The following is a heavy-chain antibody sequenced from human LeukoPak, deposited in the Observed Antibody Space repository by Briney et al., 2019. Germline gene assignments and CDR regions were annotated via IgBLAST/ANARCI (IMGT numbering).Heavy chain of an antibody. V-gene: IGHV3-53*01. CDR3: AKGDSSGWPYYFDY. J-gene: IGHJ4*02. CDR1: GFTFSSNY. D-gene: IGHD6-19*01. Sequence: GGSLRLSCAASGFTFSSNYMSWVRQAPGKGLEWVSVIYSGGSTYYADSVKGRFTISRDNSKNTLYLQVNSLRAEDTAVYYCAKGDSSGWPYYFDYWGQGTLVTVSS. CDR2: IYSGGST.